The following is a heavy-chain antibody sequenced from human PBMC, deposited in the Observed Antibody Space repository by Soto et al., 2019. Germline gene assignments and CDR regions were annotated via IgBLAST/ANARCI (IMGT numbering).Heavy chain of an antibody. Sequence: LRLSFAASGXTFSNAWMSWVRQAPGKGLEWVGRIKSKTDGGTTDYAAPVKGRFTISRDDSKNTLYLQMNSLKTEDTAVYYCTIYGDYWFDPWGQGTLVTVSS. CDR3: TIYGDYWFDP. J-gene: IGHJ5*02. D-gene: IGHD4-17*01. CDR2: IKSKTDGGTT. CDR1: GXTFSNAW. V-gene: IGHV3-15*01.